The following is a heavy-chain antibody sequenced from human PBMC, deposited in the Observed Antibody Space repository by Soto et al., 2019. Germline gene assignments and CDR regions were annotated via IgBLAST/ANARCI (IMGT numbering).Heavy chain of an antibody. D-gene: IGHD3-10*01. CDR2: ISGSGGST. V-gene: IGHV3-23*01. CDR3: AKAIGITMVRGAPNWFDP. J-gene: IGHJ5*02. Sequence: EVQLLESGGGLVQPGGSLRLSCAASGFTFSSYAMSWVRQAPGKGLEWVSAISGSGGSTYYADSVKGRFTISRDNSKNTLYLQMNSLRAEDTAVYYCAKAIGITMVRGAPNWFDPWGQGTLVTVSS. CDR1: GFTFSSYA.